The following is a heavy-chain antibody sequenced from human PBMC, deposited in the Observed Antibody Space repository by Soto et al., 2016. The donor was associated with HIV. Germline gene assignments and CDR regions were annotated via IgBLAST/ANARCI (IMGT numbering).Heavy chain of an antibody. J-gene: IGHJ4*02. Sequence: QVQLVQSGAEVKKPGASVKVSCKASGYTFTSYGISWVRQAPGQGLEWMGWISAYNGNTNYAQKLQGRVTMTTDTSTSTAYMGLRSLRSDDTAVYYCARDRGYDYVWGSYRPFDYWGQGTLVTVSS. CDR1: GYTFTSYG. V-gene: IGHV1-18*01. CDR2: ISAYNGNT. D-gene: IGHD3-16*02. CDR3: ARDRGYDYVWGSYRPFDY.